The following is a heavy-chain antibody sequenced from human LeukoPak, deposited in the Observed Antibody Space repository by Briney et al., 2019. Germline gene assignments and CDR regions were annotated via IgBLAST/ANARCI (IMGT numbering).Heavy chain of an antibody. V-gene: IGHV4-34*01. CDR1: GGSFSGYY. Sequence: SETLSLTCAVYGGSFSGYYWSWIRQPPGKGLEWIGEINHSGSTNYSPSLKSRVTISVDTSKNQFSLKLSSVTAADTAVYYCARGASAAINYWGQGTLVTVSS. D-gene: IGHD6-13*01. CDR3: ARGASAAINY. CDR2: INHSGST. J-gene: IGHJ4*02.